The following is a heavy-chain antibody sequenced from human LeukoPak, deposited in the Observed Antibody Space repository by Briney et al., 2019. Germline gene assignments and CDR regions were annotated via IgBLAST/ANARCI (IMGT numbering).Heavy chain of an antibody. Sequence: PGRSLRLSCAASGFTFNIYGMHWVRQAPGKGLEWVAVTWYDGSNKYYADSVKGRFTISRDNSKNTLYLQMNSLRAEDAAVYYCARPTYGDYGYGMDVWGQGTTVTVSS. V-gene: IGHV3-33*01. CDR3: ARPTYGDYGYGMDV. CDR1: GFTFNIYG. J-gene: IGHJ6*02. D-gene: IGHD4-17*01. CDR2: TWYDGSNK.